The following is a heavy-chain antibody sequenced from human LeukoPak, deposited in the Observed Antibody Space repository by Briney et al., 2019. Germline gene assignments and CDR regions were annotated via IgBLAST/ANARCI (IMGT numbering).Heavy chain of an antibody. CDR1: GGSISSGGYY. J-gene: IGHJ5*02. CDR3: ARDDCSSTSCYRRGDWFDP. CDR2: IQTSGST. V-gene: IGHV4-61*02. D-gene: IGHD2-2*02. Sequence: PSETLSLTCTVSGGSISSGGYYWNWIRQPAGKGLEWIGRIQTSGSTNYNPSLNSRVTMSVDTSKNQFSLKLSSVTAADTAVYYCARDDCSSTSCYRRGDWFDPWGQGTLVTVSS.